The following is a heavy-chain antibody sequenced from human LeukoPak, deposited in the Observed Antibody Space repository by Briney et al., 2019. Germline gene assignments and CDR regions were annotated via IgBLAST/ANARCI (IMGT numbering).Heavy chain of an antibody. V-gene: IGHV4-34*01. J-gene: IGHJ5*02. Sequence: SETLSLTCAVYGGSFSGYYWSWIRQPPGKGLEWIGEINHSGSTNYNPSLKSRVTISVDTSKNQFSLKLSSVTAADTAVYYCARGRKYSSGWFDPWGQGTLVTVSS. CDR1: GGSFSGYY. CDR2: INHSGST. CDR3: ARGRKYSSGWFDP. D-gene: IGHD6-19*01.